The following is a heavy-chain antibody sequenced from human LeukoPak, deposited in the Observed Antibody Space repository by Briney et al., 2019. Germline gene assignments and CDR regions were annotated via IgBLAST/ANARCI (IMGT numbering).Heavy chain of an antibody. CDR3: ARSDLTGYLDY. CDR1: GITFRNYW. V-gene: IGHV3-7*01. D-gene: IGHD3-9*01. Sequence: PGGSLRLSCEASGITFRNYWMSWVRQAPGKGLEWVANIKQDGSEKYYVDSVKGRFTISRDNAKNSLYLQMNSLRAEDTAVYYCARSDLTGYLDYWGQGTLVTVSS. J-gene: IGHJ4*02. CDR2: IKQDGSEK.